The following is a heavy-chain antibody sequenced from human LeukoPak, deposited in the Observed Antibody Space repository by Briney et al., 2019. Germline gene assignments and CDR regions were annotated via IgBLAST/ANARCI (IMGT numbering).Heavy chain of an antibody. CDR3: ARIYGSGTLYGMDV. V-gene: IGHV4-59*01. Sequence: PSETLSLTCTVPGGSISSYYWSWIRQPPGKGLEWIGYIYYSGSTNYNPSLKSRVTISVDTSKNQFSLKLGSVTAADTAVYYCARIYGSGTLYGMDVWGQGTTVTVSS. D-gene: IGHD3-10*01. CDR1: GGSISSYY. CDR2: IYYSGST. J-gene: IGHJ6*02.